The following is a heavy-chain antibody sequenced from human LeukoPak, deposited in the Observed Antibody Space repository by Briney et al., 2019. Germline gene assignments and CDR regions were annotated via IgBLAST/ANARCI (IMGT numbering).Heavy chain of an antibody. V-gene: IGHV3-23*01. D-gene: IGHD4-11*01. CDR3: AKGLTVTMWGQGMDV. CDR1: GFTFSSYA. CDR2: ISGNGGST. J-gene: IGHJ6*02. Sequence: PGASLRLSCAASGFTFSSYAMSWVRQAPGKGLEWVSSISGNGGSTKYADSVKGRFTISRDNSKNTLYLQMNSLRAEDMAVYYCAKGLTVTMWGQGMDVWGQGTTVTVSS.